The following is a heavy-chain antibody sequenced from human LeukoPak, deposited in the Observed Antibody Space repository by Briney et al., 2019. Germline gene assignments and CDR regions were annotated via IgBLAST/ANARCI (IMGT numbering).Heavy chain of an antibody. CDR3: ARVLVGKVGAPAYFDY. CDR1: GYTFTSYG. CDR2: ISAYNGNT. D-gene: IGHD2-15*01. J-gene: IGHJ4*02. V-gene: IGHV1-18*01. Sequence: GASVKVSCKASGYTFTSYGISWVRQAPGQGLEWMGWISAYNGNTNYAQKLQGRVTMTTDTSTSTAYMELRSLRSDDTAVYYRARVLVGKVGAPAYFDYWGQGTLVTVSS.